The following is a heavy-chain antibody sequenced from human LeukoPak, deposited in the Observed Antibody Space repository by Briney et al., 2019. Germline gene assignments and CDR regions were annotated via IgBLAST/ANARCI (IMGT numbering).Heavy chain of an antibody. CDR2: INPNSGGT. J-gene: IGHJ4*02. CDR1: GYTFTGYY. Sequence: ASVKVSCKASGYTFTGYYMHWVRQAPGQGLEWMVWINPNSGGTNYAQKFQGRVTMTRDTSISTAYMELSRLRSDDTAVYHCAREDAPRTGYYKNSHFAYWGQGTLVTVSS. CDR3: AREDAPRTGYYKNSHFAY. D-gene: IGHD3-9*01. V-gene: IGHV1-2*02.